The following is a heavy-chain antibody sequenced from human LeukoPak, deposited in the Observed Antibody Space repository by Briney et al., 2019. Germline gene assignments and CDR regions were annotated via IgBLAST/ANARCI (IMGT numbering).Heavy chain of an antibody. V-gene: IGHV3-53*01. CDR1: GFTVSSNY. CDR2: IYSGGST. J-gene: IGHJ4*02. CDR3: AKKASTAAGTYEKYYFDY. D-gene: IGHD6-13*01. Sequence: GGSLRLSCAASGFTVSSNYMSWVRQAPGKGLEWVSVIYSGGSTYYADSVKGRFTISRHNSKNTLYLQMNSLRAEDTAVYYCAKKASTAAGTYEKYYFDYWGQGTLVTVSS.